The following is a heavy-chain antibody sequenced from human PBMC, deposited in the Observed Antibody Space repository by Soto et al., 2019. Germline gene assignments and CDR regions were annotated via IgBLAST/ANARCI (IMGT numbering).Heavy chain of an antibody. CDR1: GYTFSNYG. CDR3: ARVIPGAEAWFGP. CDR2: ISLYSDGT. Sequence: QVQLVQSGGEAKRPGASVKVSCKTSGYTFSNYGITWVRQAPGPPLEWLGWISLYSDGTNYAQKFQGRVSRTTDTPTTTASMELRSLRSDDTAVYYCARVIPGAEAWFGPWGQGTLVTVSS. D-gene: IGHD2-2*01. V-gene: IGHV1-18*01. J-gene: IGHJ5*02.